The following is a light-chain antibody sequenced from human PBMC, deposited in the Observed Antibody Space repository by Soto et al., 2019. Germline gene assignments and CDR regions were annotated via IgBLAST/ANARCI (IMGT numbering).Light chain of an antibody. CDR1: QSVSSN. J-gene: IGKJ2*01. CDR3: QQYNKWSPYT. V-gene: IGKV3-15*01. Sequence: EIEMTQSPANLSVSPGERATLSCRASQSVSSNLAWYQQKPGQGPRLLIYGASTRATSIPARFSGSGSGTEVTLTINSLQSEDVVVYYCQQYNKWSPYTFGQGTKLEIK. CDR2: GAS.